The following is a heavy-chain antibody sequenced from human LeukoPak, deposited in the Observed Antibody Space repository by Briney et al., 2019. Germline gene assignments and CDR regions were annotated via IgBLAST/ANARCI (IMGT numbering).Heavy chain of an antibody. CDR3: ARNVGGLRRFDY. V-gene: IGHV4-59*01. CDR1: GGSMSSYY. J-gene: IGHJ4*02. Sequence: PSETLSLTCTVSGGSMSSYYWSWIRQPPGKGLEWTGYVSYSGSTKYNSSLKSRVTISVDTSKNQFSLKLSSVTAADTAVYYCARNVGGLRRFDYWGQGTLVTVSS. D-gene: IGHD2-15*01. CDR2: VSYSGST.